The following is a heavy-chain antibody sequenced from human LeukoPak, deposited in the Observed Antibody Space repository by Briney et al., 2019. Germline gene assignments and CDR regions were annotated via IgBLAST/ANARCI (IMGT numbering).Heavy chain of an antibody. Sequence: GGSLRLSCAASGFTFDDYAMHWVRQAPGKSLEWVSGISWNSGSIGYADSVKGRFTISRDNAKNSLYLQMNSLRAEDTALYYCAKDTREYYDSSGYGAFDIWGQGTMVTVSS. D-gene: IGHD3-22*01. CDR2: ISWNSGSI. J-gene: IGHJ3*02. CDR1: GFTFDDYA. CDR3: AKDTREYYDSSGYGAFDI. V-gene: IGHV3-9*01.